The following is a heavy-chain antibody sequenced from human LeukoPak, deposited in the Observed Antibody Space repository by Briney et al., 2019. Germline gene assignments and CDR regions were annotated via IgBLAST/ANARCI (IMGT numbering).Heavy chain of an antibody. CDR3: AREGIAVAGTLYYYYYYMDV. V-gene: IGHV4-34*01. D-gene: IGHD6-19*01. CDR2: INHSGST. CDR1: GGSFSGYY. Sequence: SETLSLTCAVYGGSFSGYYWSWIRQPPGKGLEWIGEINHSGSTNYNPSLKSRVTISVDTSKNQFSLKLSSVTAADTAVYYCAREGIAVAGTLYYYYYYMDVWGKGTTVTISS. J-gene: IGHJ6*03.